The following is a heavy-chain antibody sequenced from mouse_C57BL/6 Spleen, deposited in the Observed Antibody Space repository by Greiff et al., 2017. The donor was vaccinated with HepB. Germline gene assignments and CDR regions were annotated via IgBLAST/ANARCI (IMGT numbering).Heavy chain of an antibody. CDR1: GLNIKDYY. V-gene: IGHV14-1*01. J-gene: IGHJ3*01. Sequence: EVQLQQSGAELVRPGASVKLSCTASGLNIKDYYMHWVKQRPEQGLEWIGRIDPEDGDTEYAPKFQGKATMTADTSSNTAYLQLSSLTSEDTAGYYCTILYYYGTEAWFAYWGQGTLVTVSA. CDR2: IDPEDGDT. D-gene: IGHD1-1*01. CDR3: TILYYYGTEAWFAY.